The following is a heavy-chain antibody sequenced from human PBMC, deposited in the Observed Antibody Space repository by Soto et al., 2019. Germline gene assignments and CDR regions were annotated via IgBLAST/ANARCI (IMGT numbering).Heavy chain of an antibody. Sequence: SETLSLTCTVSGGSISSGDYYWTWIRQPPGKGLEWIGYIYYSGSTYYNPSLKSRVTISVDTSKNQFSLKLSSVTAADTSVYYCSILWFGGWDNWFDPWGQGTLVTVSS. CDR1: GGSISSGDYY. CDR3: SILWFGGWDNWFDP. CDR2: IYYSGST. D-gene: IGHD3-10*01. J-gene: IGHJ5*02. V-gene: IGHV4-30-4*01.